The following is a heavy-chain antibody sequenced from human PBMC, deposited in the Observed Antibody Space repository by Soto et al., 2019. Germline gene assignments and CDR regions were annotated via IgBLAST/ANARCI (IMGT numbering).Heavy chain of an antibody. V-gene: IGHV3-23*01. CDR3: VSCVSAHFDY. CDR2: LNPSGSNT. J-gene: IGHJ4*02. Sequence: GGSLRLSCAASGLTLRRHAMTWARQAPGKGLEWVATLNPSGSNTHYADSVKGRFTISRDNSRNTVDLQMNNLRAEDTALYYCVSCVSAHFDYWGQGTLVTVSS. CDR1: GLTLRRHA.